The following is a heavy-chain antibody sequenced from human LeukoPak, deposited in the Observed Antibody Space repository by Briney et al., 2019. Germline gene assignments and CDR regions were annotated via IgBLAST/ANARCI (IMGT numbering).Heavy chain of an antibody. CDR2: ISWNSGSI. D-gene: IGHD6-6*01. Sequence: PGRSLRLSCAASGFTFDDYAMHWVRQAPGKGLEWVSGISWNSGSISYADSVKGRFTISRDNAKNSLYLQMNSLRAEDTALYYCAKAGTMSIAARPPDYWGQGTLVTVSS. J-gene: IGHJ4*02. CDR1: GFTFDDYA. V-gene: IGHV3-9*01. CDR3: AKAGTMSIAARPPDY.